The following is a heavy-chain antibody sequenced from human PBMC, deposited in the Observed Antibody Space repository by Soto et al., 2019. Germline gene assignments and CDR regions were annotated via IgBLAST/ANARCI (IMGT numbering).Heavy chain of an antibody. V-gene: IGHV3-23*01. CDR1: GFTFRNYA. CDR2: ISGSGGTT. Sequence: GGSLRLSCAASGFTFRNYAMSWARQAPGKGLEWVSAISGSGGTTHYADSVKGRFTISRDNSKNTLYLQMNSLRVEDTVVYYCAKDRSSTSCYAFDYWGQGSLVTVSS. CDR3: AKDRSSTSCYAFDY. J-gene: IGHJ4*02. D-gene: IGHD2-2*01.